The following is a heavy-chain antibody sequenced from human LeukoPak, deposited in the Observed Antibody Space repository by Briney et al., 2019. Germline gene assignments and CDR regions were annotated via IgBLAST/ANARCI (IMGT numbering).Heavy chain of an antibody. Sequence: PGGSLRLSCVASGFTFSDYWMTWVRQAPGKGLEWVANIKEDGSVKYYVDSVKVRFSISRDNAKNSLYLQLSSLRVEDTAVYYCATEGTDGRGSFGWFDSWGQGTLVTVSS. CDR2: IKEDGSVK. J-gene: IGHJ5*01. CDR1: GFTFSDYW. V-gene: IGHV3-7*01. CDR3: ATEGTDGRGSFGWFDS. D-gene: IGHD3-10*01.